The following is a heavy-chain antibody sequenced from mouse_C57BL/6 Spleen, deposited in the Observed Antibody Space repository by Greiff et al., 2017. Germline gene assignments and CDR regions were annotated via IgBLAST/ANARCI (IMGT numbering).Heavy chain of an antibody. CDR1: GYTFTSYW. J-gene: IGHJ2*01. CDR2: IHPNSGST. CDR3: ARRGDGSFDD. Sequence: VQLQQPGAELVKPGASVKLSCKASGYTFTSYWMHWVKQRPGQGLEWIGMIHPNSGSTNYNEKFKSKATLTVEKSSSTAYMQLSSLTSEDSAVYYCARRGDGSFDDWGQGTTLTVSS. V-gene: IGHV1-64*01.